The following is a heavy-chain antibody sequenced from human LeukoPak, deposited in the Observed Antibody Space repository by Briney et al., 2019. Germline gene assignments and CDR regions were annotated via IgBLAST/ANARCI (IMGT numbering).Heavy chain of an antibody. Sequence: GGSLRLSCAASGFTFSSYEMNWVRQAPGKGLDWVAVVSFHGTDKFYADSVKGRFTISRDNSKNTLYLQMNSLIPEDTAVYYCARAVPSRQAIDYWGQGTLVTVSS. CDR3: ARAVPSRQAIDY. V-gene: IGHV3-30*04. J-gene: IGHJ4*02. CDR2: VSFHGTDK. CDR1: GFTFSSYE.